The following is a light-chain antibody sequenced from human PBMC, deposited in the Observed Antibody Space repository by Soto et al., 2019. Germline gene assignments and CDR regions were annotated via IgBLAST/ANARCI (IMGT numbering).Light chain of an antibody. CDR3: QQRNIWPPVT. J-gene: IGKJ5*01. Sequence: EIVMTQSPGTLSVSPGERATLSCRASQTIDTHLAWYQQKPGQAPRLLIYGAFNRATGIPARFSGSGSGADFTLTISSLEPEDFAVYYCQQRNIWPPVTFGQGTRLEIK. CDR2: GAF. V-gene: IGKV3-11*01. CDR1: QTIDTH.